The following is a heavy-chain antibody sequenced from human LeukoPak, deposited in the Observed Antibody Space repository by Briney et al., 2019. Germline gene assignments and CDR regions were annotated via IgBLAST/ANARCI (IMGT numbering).Heavy chain of an antibody. CDR2: IIPIFGIA. CDR1: GGTFSSYA. J-gene: IGHJ6*02. D-gene: IGHD3-16*02. V-gene: IGHV1-69*04. CDR3: ARVRDTIFMDV. Sequence: SVKVSCKASGGTFSSYAISWVRQAPGQGLEWMGRIIPIFGIANYAQKFQGRVTITADKSTSTAYMELSSLRSEGTAVYYCARVRDTIFMDVWGQGTTVTVSS.